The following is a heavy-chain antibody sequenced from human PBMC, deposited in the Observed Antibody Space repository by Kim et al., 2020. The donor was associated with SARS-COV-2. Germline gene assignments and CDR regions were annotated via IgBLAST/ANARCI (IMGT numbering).Heavy chain of an antibody. CDR2: IKSKTDGGTT. Sequence: GGSLRLSCAASGFTFSNAWMSWVRQAPGKGLEWVGRIKSKTDGGTTDYAAPVKGRFTISRDDSKNTLYLQMNSLKTEDTAVYYCTTDPITMIVVVPREYPIHYWGQGTLVTVSS. V-gene: IGHV3-15*01. D-gene: IGHD3-22*01. J-gene: IGHJ4*02. CDR3: TTDPITMIVVVPREYPIHY. CDR1: GFTFSNAW.